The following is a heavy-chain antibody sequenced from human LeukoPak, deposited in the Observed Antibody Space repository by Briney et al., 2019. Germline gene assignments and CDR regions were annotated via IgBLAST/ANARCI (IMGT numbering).Heavy chain of an antibody. CDR1: GFTFSAYA. J-gene: IGHJ4*02. CDR2: ISGSGTST. V-gene: IGHV3-23*01. Sequence: GGSLRLSCAASGFTFSAYAMTWVRQAPGKGLEWVSAISGSGTSTYYADSVKGRFTISRDNSKKTLFLQMNSLRAEDTAVYYCAKDSPVARSTVWCYFDSWGQGTLVTVSS. D-gene: IGHD2-2*01. CDR3: AKDSPVARSTVWCYFDS.